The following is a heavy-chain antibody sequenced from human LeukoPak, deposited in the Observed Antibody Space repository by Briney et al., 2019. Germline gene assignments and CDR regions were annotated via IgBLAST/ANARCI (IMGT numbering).Heavy chain of an antibody. CDR1: GFTFSSYS. D-gene: IGHD1-26*01. CDR3: ARDPIVGASSFDY. CDR2: ISSSSSYI. V-gene: IGHV3-21*01. Sequence: PGGSLRLSXAASGFTFSSYSMNWVRQAPGKGLEWVSSISSSSSYIYYADSVKGRFTISRDNAKNSLYLQMNSLRAEDTAVYYCARDPIVGASSFDYWGQGTLVTVSS. J-gene: IGHJ4*02.